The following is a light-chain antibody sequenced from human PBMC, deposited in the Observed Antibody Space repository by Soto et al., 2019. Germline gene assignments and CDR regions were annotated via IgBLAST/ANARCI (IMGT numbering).Light chain of an antibody. Sequence: EIVMTQSPATLSLSPAERATLSCMASQSVTSTLAWYQQKPGQAPRLLIYGASTRATGIPARFSGSGSGTEFSLTISSLQSEDFAVYYCQQYNNWPRTFGQGTKVDIK. CDR3: QQYNNWPRT. CDR2: GAS. V-gene: IGKV3-15*01. J-gene: IGKJ1*01. CDR1: QSVTST.